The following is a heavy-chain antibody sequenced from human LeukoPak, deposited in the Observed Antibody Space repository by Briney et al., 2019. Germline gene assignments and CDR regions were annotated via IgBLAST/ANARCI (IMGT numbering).Heavy chain of an antibody. D-gene: IGHD4-11*01. J-gene: IGHJ3*02. Sequence: ASVKVSCKASGYTFTSYGISWVRQAPGQGLEWMGWINPNSGGTNYAQKFQGRVTMTRDTSISTAYMELSSLRSEDTAVYYCARAFDYRDAFDIWGQGTMVTVSS. CDR1: GYTFTSYG. CDR2: INPNSGGT. CDR3: ARAFDYRDAFDI. V-gene: IGHV1-2*02.